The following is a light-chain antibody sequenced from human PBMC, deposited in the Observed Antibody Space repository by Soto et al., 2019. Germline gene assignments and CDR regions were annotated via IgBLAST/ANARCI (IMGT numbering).Light chain of an antibody. Sequence: DIQMTQSPSSLSASVGDRVTITCRASHDITNYLNWYQQKPGKGPRLLIYGASNLETGVPSRFSGSGFGTDFSFTISSLQPEDFATYYCQQYDSLPTFGGGTKVELK. CDR2: GAS. V-gene: IGKV1-33*01. CDR1: HDITNY. CDR3: QQYDSLPT. J-gene: IGKJ4*01.